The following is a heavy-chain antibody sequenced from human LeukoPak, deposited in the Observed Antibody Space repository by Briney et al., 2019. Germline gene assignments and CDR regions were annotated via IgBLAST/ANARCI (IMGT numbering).Heavy chain of an antibody. D-gene: IGHD6-13*01. V-gene: IGHV3-7*01. CDR3: AREGQQLVTDAFDI. Sequence: GGSLRLSCAASGFTFSSYWMSWVRQAPGKGLEWVANIKQDGSEKYYVDSVKGRFTISRDNAKNSLYLQMNSLRAEDTAVYYCAREGQQLVTDAFDIWGQGTMVTVSS. J-gene: IGHJ3*02. CDR1: GFTFSSYW. CDR2: IKQDGSEK.